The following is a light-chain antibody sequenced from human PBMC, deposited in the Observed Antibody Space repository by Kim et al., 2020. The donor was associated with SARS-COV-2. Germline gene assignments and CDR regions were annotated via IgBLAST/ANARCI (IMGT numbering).Light chain of an antibody. CDR1: MSNIGAGYD. Sequence: QSVLTQPPSVSGAPGQTITISCTGTMSNIGAGYDVHWYQQLPGTAPKVLIYRNNNRPSGVPDRFSASKSGTSASLAITGLQAEDEADYYCQSYDSSLSGFWVVGGGTQLTVL. CDR2: RNN. V-gene: IGLV1-40*01. CDR3: QSYDSSLSGFWV. J-gene: IGLJ3*02.